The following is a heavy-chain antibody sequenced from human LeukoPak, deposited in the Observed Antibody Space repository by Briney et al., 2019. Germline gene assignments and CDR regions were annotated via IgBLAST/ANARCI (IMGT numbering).Heavy chain of an antibody. Sequence: GGSLRLSCAASRFSFSSYAMSWVRQAPGKGLEWVSGISNSGGGTYYADSVKGRFTISRDNSKNMLYLQMNSLRAEDTALYYCAKERAAAGNPLFDYWGQGILVTVSS. CDR3: AKERAAAGNPLFDY. D-gene: IGHD6-13*01. V-gene: IGHV3-23*01. CDR2: ISNSGGGT. J-gene: IGHJ4*02. CDR1: RFSFSSYA.